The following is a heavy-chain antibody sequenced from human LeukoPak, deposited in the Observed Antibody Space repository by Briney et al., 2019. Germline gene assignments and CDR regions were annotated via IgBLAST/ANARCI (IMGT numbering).Heavy chain of an antibody. CDR1: GYTFTSYY. CDR3: ARDFGSSIAARRFDP. V-gene: IGHV1-46*01. Sequence: ASVKVSCKASGYTFTSYYMHWVRQAPGQGLEWMGIINPSGGSTSYAQKFQGRVTMTTDTSTSTAYMELRSLRSDDTAVYYCARDFGSSIAARRFDPWGQGTLVTVSS. D-gene: IGHD6-6*01. J-gene: IGHJ5*02. CDR2: INPSGGST.